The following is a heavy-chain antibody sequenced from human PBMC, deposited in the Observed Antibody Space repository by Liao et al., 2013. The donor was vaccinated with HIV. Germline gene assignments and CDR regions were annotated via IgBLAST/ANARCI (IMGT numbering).Heavy chain of an antibody. Sequence: QVQLQESGPGLVKPSETLSLTCTVSGASISSYYWSWIRQPAGKGLEWIGRIHTTGSTTYNPSLKSRVTISVDMSKRQLFLKLKSMTAADTAVYYCARGMVATSTTTGADAFDMWGQGTRVIVSS. D-gene: IGHD5-12*01. CDR3: ARGMVATSTTTGADAFDM. CDR2: IHTTGST. V-gene: IGHV4-4*07. J-gene: IGHJ3*02. CDR1: GASISSYY.